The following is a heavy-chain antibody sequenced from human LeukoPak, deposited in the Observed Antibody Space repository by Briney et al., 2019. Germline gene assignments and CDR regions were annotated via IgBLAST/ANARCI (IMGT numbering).Heavy chain of an antibody. V-gene: IGHV3-7*01. D-gene: IGHD2/OR15-2a*01. J-gene: IGHJ4*02. CDR2: IKQDGSEN. Sequence: GGSLRLSCAASGLPFSKAWMSWVRQAPGKGLEWVANIKQDGSENYYVDSVKGRFTISRDNAENSLYLQMNSLRAEDTAVYYCARGNFYSIYWGQGTLVTASS. CDR1: GLPFSKAW. CDR3: ARGNFYSIY.